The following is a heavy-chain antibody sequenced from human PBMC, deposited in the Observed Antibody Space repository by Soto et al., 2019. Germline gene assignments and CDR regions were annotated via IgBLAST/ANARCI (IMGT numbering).Heavy chain of an antibody. CDR2: INWSGSST. J-gene: IGHJ3*02. D-gene: IGHD6-19*01. Sequence: GGFLRLSCAASGFTFEDHGMPWVRQVPGKGLEWVAEINWSGSSTSYADSVKGRFTISRDNAKNSLYLQMNSLRAEDTALYFCARDGGVAVAVDASDIWGQGTMVTVSS. CDR1: GFTFEDHG. CDR3: ARDGGVAVAVDASDI. V-gene: IGHV3-20*04.